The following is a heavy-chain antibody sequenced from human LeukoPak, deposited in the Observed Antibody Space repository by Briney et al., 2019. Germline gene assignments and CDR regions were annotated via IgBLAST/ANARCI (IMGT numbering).Heavy chain of an antibody. CDR2: VSYDGSNK. D-gene: IGHD2-21*01. CDR3: AREAPYLNCGGDCPSDY. J-gene: IGHJ4*02. CDR1: GFTFSSYA. Sequence: GGSLRLSCAASGFTFSSYAMHWVRQAPGKGLEWVATVSYDGSNKYDADSVKGRFTISRDNSKNTLYLQMNSLRVEDTAVYYCAREAPYLNCGGDCPSDYWGQGTLVTVSS. V-gene: IGHV3-30-3*01.